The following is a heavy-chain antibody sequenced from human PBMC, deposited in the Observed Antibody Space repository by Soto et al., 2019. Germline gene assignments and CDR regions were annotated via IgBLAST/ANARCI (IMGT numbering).Heavy chain of an antibody. CDR2: ILHIGCT. J-gene: IGHJ5*02. Sequence: VQLQESGPGLVKPSGTLSLTCTVSGGSISTTNWWSWVRQSPGKGLEWIGEILHIGCTNYNPSLQSRVTISIDKSKNQFSLRLSSVTAADTAVYYCACGFASDGLYNGGHPWGQGTLVSVSS. CDR1: GGSISTTNW. D-gene: IGHD2-21*01. V-gene: IGHV4-4*02. CDR3: ACGFASDGLYNGGHP.